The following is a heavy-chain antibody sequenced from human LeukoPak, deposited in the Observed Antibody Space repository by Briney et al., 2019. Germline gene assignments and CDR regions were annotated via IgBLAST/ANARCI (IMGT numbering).Heavy chain of an antibody. D-gene: IGHD3-10*01. CDR3: ARGVRGVIITGLGGARTWFDP. Sequence: ASVKVSCKASGYAFTSYAMHWVRQAPGQRLEWMGWINAGNGNTKYSQKFQGRVTITRDTSASTAYMELSSLRSEDTAVYYCARGVRGVIITGLGGARTWFDPWGQGTLVTVSS. CDR2: INAGNGNT. J-gene: IGHJ5*02. CDR1: GYAFTSYA. V-gene: IGHV1-3*01.